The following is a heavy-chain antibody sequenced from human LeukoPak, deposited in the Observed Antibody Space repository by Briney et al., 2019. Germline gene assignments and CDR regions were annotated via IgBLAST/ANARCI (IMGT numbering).Heavy chain of an antibody. CDR1: GFTFSSYA. CDR2: ISGSGGST. Sequence: GGSLRLSCAASGFTFSSYAMSWVRQAPGKGLEWVSAISGSGGSTYYADSVKGRFTISRDNSKNTLYLQMNSLRAEDTAVCYCAKGLAGDSYGFLADYWGQGTLVTVSS. V-gene: IGHV3-23*01. CDR3: AKGLAGDSYGFLADY. J-gene: IGHJ4*02. D-gene: IGHD5-18*01.